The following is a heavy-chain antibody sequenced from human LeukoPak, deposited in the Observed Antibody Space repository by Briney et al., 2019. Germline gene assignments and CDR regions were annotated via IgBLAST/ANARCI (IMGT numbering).Heavy chain of an antibody. V-gene: IGHV4-61*02. CDR3: ARRVPAASYNWFDP. Sequence: SQTLSLTCTVSGGSISSGSYYWSWIRQPAGKGLEWIGRIYTSGSTNYNPSLKSRVTISVDTSKNQFSLKLSSVTAADTAVYYCARRVPAASYNWFDPWGQGTLVTVSS. CDR2: IYTSGST. CDR1: GGSISSGSYY. D-gene: IGHD2-2*01. J-gene: IGHJ5*02.